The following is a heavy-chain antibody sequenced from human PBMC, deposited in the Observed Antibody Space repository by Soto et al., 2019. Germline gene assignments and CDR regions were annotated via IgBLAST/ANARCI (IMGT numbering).Heavy chain of an antibody. V-gene: IGHV4-31*03. CDR2: VYYSGST. Sequence: QVQLKESGPGLVKPSQTLSLTCTVSGGSIGSGTDYWGWFRQHPGKGLEWIGYVYYSGSTYYNPYLQSRVSIFVATSKNQFSLKVSSLTAADTAVYYCARVVRGSIDYWGQGTLVTVSS. CDR1: GGSIGSGTDY. J-gene: IGHJ4*02. CDR3: ARVVRGSIDY. D-gene: IGHD6-6*01.